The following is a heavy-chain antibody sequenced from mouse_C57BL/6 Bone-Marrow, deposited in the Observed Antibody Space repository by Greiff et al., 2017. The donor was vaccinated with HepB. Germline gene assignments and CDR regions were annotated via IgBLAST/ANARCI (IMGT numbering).Heavy chain of an antibody. V-gene: IGHV1-61*01. CDR2: IYPSDSET. Sequence: VQLQQSGAELVRPGSSVKLSCKASGYTFTSYWMDWVKQRPGQGLEWIGNIYPSDSETHYNQKFKDKATLTVDKSSSTAYMQLSSLTSEYSAVYYCARKNYYGSSVWFAYWGQGTLVTVSA. CDR3: ARKNYYGSSVWFAY. D-gene: IGHD1-1*01. J-gene: IGHJ3*01. CDR1: GYTFTSYW.